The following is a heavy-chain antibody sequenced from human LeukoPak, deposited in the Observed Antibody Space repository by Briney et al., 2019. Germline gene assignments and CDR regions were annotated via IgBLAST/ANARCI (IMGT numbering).Heavy chain of an antibody. CDR2: ISGSGGST. J-gene: IGHJ4*02. CDR1: GFTFSSYA. Sequence: GGSLRLSCAASGFTFSSYAMSWVRQAPGKGLEWVSAISGSGGSTYYADSVKGRFTISRDNSKNTLYLQMNSLRAEDTAVYYCAKDPGPLGYGEELDYWGQGTLVAVSS. CDR3: AKDPGPLGYGEELDY. D-gene: IGHD4-17*01. V-gene: IGHV3-23*01.